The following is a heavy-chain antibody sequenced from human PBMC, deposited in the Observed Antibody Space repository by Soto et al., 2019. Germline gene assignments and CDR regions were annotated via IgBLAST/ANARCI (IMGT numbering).Heavy chain of an antibody. CDR3: ARRDTMVRGVIMDYYGMDV. D-gene: IGHD3-10*01. Sequence: PGESLKISCKGSGYSFTSYWIGWVRQMPGKGLEWMGIIYPGDSDTRYSPSFQGQVTISADKSISTAYLQWSSLKASDTAMYYCARRDTMVRGVIMDYYGMDVWGQGTTVTVS. V-gene: IGHV5-51*01. CDR1: GYSFTSYW. J-gene: IGHJ6*02. CDR2: IYPGDSDT.